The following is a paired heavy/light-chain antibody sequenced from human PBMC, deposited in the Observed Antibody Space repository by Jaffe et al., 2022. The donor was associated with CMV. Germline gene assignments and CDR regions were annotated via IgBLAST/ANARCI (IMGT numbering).Heavy chain of an antibody. CDR2: IYYSGGT. D-gene: IGHD2-15*01. V-gene: IGHV4-39*01. J-gene: IGHJ6*02. Sequence: QLQLQESGPGLVKPSETLSLTCTVSGGSISSISYYWGWIRQPPGKGLEWIGSIYYSGGTYYNPSLKSRVTISVDTSKNLLSLKLTSVTAADTAVYYCAGHHCSNDNCYSYYYYYGMDVWGQGTTVTVSS. CDR3: AGHHCSNDNCYSYYYYYGMDV. CDR1: GGSISSISYY.
Light chain of an antibody. J-gene: IGLJ3*02. V-gene: IGLV1-47*01. CDR1: TSNIGNNY. Sequence: QSALTQPPSASGTPGQGVTISCSGSTSNIGNNYVFWYQQLPGSAPKLLMYRNDHRPSGVPDRFSGSKSGTSVSLAISGLRSEDEADYYCAAWDDSLSGWVFGGGTKLTVL. CDR2: RND. CDR3: AAWDDSLSGWV.